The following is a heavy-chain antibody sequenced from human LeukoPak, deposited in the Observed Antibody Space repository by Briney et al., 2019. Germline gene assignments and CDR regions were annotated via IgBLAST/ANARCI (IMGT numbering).Heavy chain of an antibody. CDR1: SVSIASTTW. Sequence: AQSLSLTCAVSSVSIASTTWGSWVRQPPGRRLEGIREINHSGNTYYSPSLKSRVTISVDTSDNQFSLTLTSVTAADTAVYYCALGFHDVWELWGQGTLVTVSS. CDR3: ALGFHDVWEL. CDR2: INHSGNT. J-gene: IGHJ1*01. D-gene: IGHD1-26*01. V-gene: IGHV4-4*02.